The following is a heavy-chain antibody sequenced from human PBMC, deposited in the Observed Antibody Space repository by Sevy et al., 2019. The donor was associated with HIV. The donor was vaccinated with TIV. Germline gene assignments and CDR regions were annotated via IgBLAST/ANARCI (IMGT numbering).Heavy chain of an antibody. CDR1: GYTFTGYY. J-gene: IGHJ3*02. V-gene: IGHV1-2*02. CDR3: ARARHSGYYYAENAFDI. D-gene: IGHD3-22*01. Sequence: ASVKVSCKASGYTFTGYYMHWVRQAPGQGLEWMGWINPNSGGTNYAQKFQGRVTMTRDTSISTAYMELSRLRSDDTAVYYCARARHSGYYYAENAFDIWGQGTIVTVSS. CDR2: INPNSGGT.